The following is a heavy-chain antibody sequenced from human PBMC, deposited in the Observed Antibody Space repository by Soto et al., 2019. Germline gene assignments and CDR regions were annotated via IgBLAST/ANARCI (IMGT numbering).Heavy chain of an antibody. CDR2: MNPNSGNT. CDR1: GYTFTSYD. V-gene: IGHV1-8*01. J-gene: IGHJ3*02. Sequence: ASVKVSCKASGYTFTSYDINWVRQATGQGLEWMGWMNPNSGNTGYAQKFQGRVTMTRNTSISTAYMELSSLRSEDTAVYYCARGRMITFGGVIVYDAFDIWGQGTMVTVSS. D-gene: IGHD3-16*02. CDR3: ARGRMITFGGVIVYDAFDI.